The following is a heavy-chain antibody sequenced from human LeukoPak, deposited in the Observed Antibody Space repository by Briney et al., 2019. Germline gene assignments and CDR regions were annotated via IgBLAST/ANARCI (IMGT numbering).Heavy chain of an antibody. CDR1: GFTFSSYG. CDR2: INNDGSYK. D-gene: IGHD5-18*01. CDR3: TRGAYTYGLN. V-gene: IGHV3-74*03. J-gene: IGHJ4*02. Sequence: GGSLRLSCAASGFTFSSYGMHWVRQVPGKGLVWVSRINNDGSYKTYADSVKRRFTVSRDNAKNTLYLRMSSLRAEDTAVYYCTRGAYTYGLNWGQGTLVTVSS.